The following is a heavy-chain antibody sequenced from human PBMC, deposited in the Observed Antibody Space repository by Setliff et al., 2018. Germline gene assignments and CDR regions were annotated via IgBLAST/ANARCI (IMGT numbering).Heavy chain of an antibody. CDR1: GYIFNTFG. D-gene: IGHD1-26*01. Sequence: ASVKVSCKASGYIFNTFGISWVRRAPGQGLEWIGWISPYNGDTKYAQKLQDRVTMTIDTSTSTAYVEVRSLRSDDTALYYCARSPPNRGVGQGHHMDVWGKGTSGTV. J-gene: IGHJ6*03. V-gene: IGHV1-18*01. CDR3: ARSPPNRGVGQGHHMDV. CDR2: ISPYNGDT.